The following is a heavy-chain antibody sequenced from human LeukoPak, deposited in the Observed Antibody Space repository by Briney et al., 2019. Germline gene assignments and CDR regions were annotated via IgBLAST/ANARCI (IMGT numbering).Heavy chain of an antibody. CDR1: GFTFSSYG. CDR3: AKAPVTTCRGAYCYPFDY. CDR2: ISYDGSNK. V-gene: IGHV3-30*18. Sequence: PGGSLRLSCAASGFTFSSYGTHWVRQAPGKGLEWVAVISYDGSNKKYADSVKGRFTISRDNSKNTLYLQMNSLRPEDAAVYYCAKAPVTTCRGAYCYPFDYWGQGTLVTVSS. J-gene: IGHJ4*02. D-gene: IGHD2-21*01.